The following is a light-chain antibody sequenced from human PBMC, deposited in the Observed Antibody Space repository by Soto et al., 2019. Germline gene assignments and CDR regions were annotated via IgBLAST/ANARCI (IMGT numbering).Light chain of an antibody. CDR1: SSNIGAGYD. CDR2: GDS. CDR3: HSYDTGLGVSDV. V-gene: IGLV1-40*01. Sequence: QSALTQPPSVSGAPGQRVTISCTGSSSNIGAGYDVNWYQQLPGTALKLVIFGDSSRPSGVPDRFSGSKAGTSASLTITGLQTEDEADYYCHSYDTGLGVSDVFGTGTKVTVL. J-gene: IGLJ1*01.